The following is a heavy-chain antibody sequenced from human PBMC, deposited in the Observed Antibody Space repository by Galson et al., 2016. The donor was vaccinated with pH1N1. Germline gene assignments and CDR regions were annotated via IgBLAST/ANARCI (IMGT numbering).Heavy chain of an antibody. CDR1: GFSISSSGMG. CDR2: IYWDDDK. Sequence: ALVKPTQTLTLTCTFSGFSISSSGMGVGWIRQPPGKALEWLAVIYWDDDKRYSPSLKSRLTITKDTSKNPVVLTMTNMDPMDTATYYCAHREVMITNAFDFWGQGTMVTVSS. D-gene: IGHD3-16*01. V-gene: IGHV2-5*02. J-gene: IGHJ3*01. CDR3: AHREVMITNAFDF.